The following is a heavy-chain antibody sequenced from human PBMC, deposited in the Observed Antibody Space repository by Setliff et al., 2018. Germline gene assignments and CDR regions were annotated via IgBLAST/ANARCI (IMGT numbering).Heavy chain of an antibody. CDR2: IDHSGST. Sequence: PSETLSLTCAVSGYSISSGYYWGWFRQPPGKGLGWIGSIDHSGSTHYNPSLKSRVTISVDTAKNQFSLKLSSGTAADTAVYYCARGGPHTYNYDSCGYYLGLADFDIWGQGTMVTVSS. CDR1: GYSISSGYY. CDR3: ARGGPHTYNYDSCGYYLGLADFDI. D-gene: IGHD3-22*01. V-gene: IGHV4-38-2*01. J-gene: IGHJ3*02.